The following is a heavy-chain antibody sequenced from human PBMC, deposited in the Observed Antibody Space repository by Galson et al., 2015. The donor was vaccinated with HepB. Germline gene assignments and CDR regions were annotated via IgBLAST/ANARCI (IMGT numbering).Heavy chain of an antibody. J-gene: IGHJ4*02. CDR2: INTDTGIP. D-gene: IGHD5-12*01. CDR1: GYSFTTYA. CDR3: ARSGYIGSRFSDY. V-gene: IGHV7-4-1*02. Sequence: SVKVSCKASGYSFTTYAMIWVRQAPEQGLEWMGWINTDTGIPMYAQAFTGRFVFPLDTSVSTAYLQISSLKAEDTAVYYCARSGYIGSRFSDYWGQGTLVSVSS.